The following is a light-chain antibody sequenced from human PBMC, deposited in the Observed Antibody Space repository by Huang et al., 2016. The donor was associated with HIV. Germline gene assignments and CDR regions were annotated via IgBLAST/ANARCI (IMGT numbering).Light chain of an antibody. J-gene: IGKJ2*01. CDR2: LGF. CDR1: QSLLQSNGYNF. Sequence: DIVMTQSPLSLPVTPGEPASISCRSSQSLLQSNGYNFLDWYLQKPGQSPQLLIYLGFNRASGVPDRFSGSTSGTRFTLKISRVEAEDVGIYYCMQALQTPYTFGQGPSWRSN. CDR3: MQALQTPYT. V-gene: IGKV2-28*01.